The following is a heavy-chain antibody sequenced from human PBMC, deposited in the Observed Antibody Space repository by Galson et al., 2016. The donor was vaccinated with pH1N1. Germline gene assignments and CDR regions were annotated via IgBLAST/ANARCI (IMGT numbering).Heavy chain of an antibody. CDR2: IYYTGTT. CDR1: GASISSGGYY. Sequence: TLSLTCTVSGASISSGGYYWSWIRQHPGEGLEWIGYIYYTGTTYHNPSLKGRVMISVDTSKNQFSLNLSSVTAADTAVYYCARGDFVVGEGWYNGFDVWGQGTTVSVSS. J-gene: IGHJ6*02. V-gene: IGHV4-31*03. CDR3: ARGDFVVGEGWYNGFDV. D-gene: IGHD2-15*01.